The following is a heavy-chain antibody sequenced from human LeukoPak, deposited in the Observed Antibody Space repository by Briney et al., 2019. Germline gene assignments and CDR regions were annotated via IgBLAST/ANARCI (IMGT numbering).Heavy chain of an antibody. J-gene: IGHJ5*02. V-gene: IGHV5-51*01. CDR2: IYPGDSDT. CDR1: GYSFTSYW. D-gene: IGHD2-2*02. CDR3: AKLIGYCSSTSCYSGDNWFDP. Sequence: GESLKISCKGSGYSFTSYWIGWVRQLPGKGLEWMGIIYPGDSDTRYSPSFQGQVTISADKSISTAYLQWSSLKASDTAMYYCAKLIGYCSSTSCYSGDNWFDPWGQGTLVTVSS.